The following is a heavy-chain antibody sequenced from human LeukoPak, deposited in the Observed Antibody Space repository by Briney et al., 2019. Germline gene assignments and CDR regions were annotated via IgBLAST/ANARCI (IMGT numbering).Heavy chain of an antibody. D-gene: IGHD5-18*01. CDR3: ASGYSYGHFDY. CDR1: GGSISNYY. Sequence: SPSETLSLTCTVSGGSISNYYWSWIRQPPGKGLEWIGYIYYSGSTNYNPSLKSRVTISVDTSKNQFSLKLSSVTAADTAVYYCASGYSYGHFDYWGQGALVTVSS. CDR2: IYYSGST. J-gene: IGHJ4*02. V-gene: IGHV4-59*01.